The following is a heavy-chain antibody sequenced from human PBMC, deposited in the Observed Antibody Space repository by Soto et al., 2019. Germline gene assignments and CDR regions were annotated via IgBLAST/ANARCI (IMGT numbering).Heavy chain of an antibody. CDR3: AKEGVTMIVGDYYYGMDV. J-gene: IGHJ6*02. CDR1: GFTFSSYG. Sequence: GGSLRLSCAASGFTFSSYGMHWVRQAPGKGLEWVAVISYDGSNKYYADSVKGRFTISRDNSKNTLYLQMNSLRAEDTAVYYCAKEGVTMIVGDYYYGMDVWGQGTTVTVSS. D-gene: IGHD3-22*01. V-gene: IGHV3-30*18. CDR2: ISYDGSNK.